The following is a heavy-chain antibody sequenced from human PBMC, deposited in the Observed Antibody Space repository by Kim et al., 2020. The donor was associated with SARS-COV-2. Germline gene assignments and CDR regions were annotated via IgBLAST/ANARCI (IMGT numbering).Heavy chain of an antibody. V-gene: IGHV4-39*01. Sequence: SETLSLTCTVSGGSISSSSYYWGWIRQPPGKGLEWIGSIYYSGSTYYNPSLKSRVTISVDTSKNQFSLKLSSVTAADTAVYYCARYGDTLVFDYWGQGTLVTVSS. D-gene: IGHD4-17*01. CDR1: GGSISSSSYY. J-gene: IGHJ4*02. CDR2: IYYSGST. CDR3: ARYGDTLVFDY.